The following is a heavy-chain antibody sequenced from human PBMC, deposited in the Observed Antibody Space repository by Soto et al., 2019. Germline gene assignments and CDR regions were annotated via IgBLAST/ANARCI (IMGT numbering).Heavy chain of an antibody. V-gene: IGHV3-23*01. J-gene: IGHJ6*02. CDR3: AKDWGRGGANADYYYALDV. Sequence: PXVSLRLSFAASGFTFNIYAMSWVRQAPGKGLEWVSIISGSGGSMYYADSVKGRFTISRDNSKNTVYLQMNTLRAEDTAVYYCAKDWGRGGANADYYYALDVWGQGTTVTVSS. CDR2: ISGSGGSM. D-gene: IGHD1-26*01. CDR1: GFTFNIYA.